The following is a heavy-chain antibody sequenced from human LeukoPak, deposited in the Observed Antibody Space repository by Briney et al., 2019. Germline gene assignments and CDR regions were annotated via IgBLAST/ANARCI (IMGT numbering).Heavy chain of an antibody. CDR3: ARGVVGATISGGIDY. J-gene: IGHJ4*02. CDR2: IIPILGIA. Sequence: SVKVSCKASGGTFSSYAISWVRQAPGQGLEWMGRIIPILGIANYAQKFQGRVTITADKSTSTAYMELSSLRSEDTAVYYCARGVVGATISGGIDYWGQGTLVTVSS. V-gene: IGHV1-69*04. CDR1: GGTFSSYA. D-gene: IGHD1-26*01.